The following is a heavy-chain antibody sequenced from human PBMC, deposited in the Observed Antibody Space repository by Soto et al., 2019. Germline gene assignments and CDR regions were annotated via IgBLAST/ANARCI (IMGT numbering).Heavy chain of an antibody. CDR1: GFRFSDSY. J-gene: IGHJ6*02. CDR3: PRDRGEYVPPDV. Sequence: QVQLVESGGGLVKPGGSLRLYCAASGFRFSDSYMSWVRQAPGKGLEWVAYISGSSGYTGYADSVKGRFTISRDNAKKSLSLQMNSLRVEDTAVYYWPRDRGEYVPPDVWGQGTTVTVS. V-gene: IGHV3-11*06. D-gene: IGHD3-16*01. CDR2: ISGSSGYT.